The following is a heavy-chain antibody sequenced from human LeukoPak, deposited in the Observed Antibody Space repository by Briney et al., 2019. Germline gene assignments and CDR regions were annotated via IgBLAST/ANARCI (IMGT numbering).Heavy chain of an antibody. V-gene: IGHV4-39*07. Sequence: LEWIASIYYSGSTYYNPSLKSRVTISVDTSKNQFSLKLSSVTAADTAVYYCARDLVGATDYWGQGTLVTVSS. D-gene: IGHD1-26*01. CDR2: IYYSGST. J-gene: IGHJ4*02. CDR3: ARDLVGATDY.